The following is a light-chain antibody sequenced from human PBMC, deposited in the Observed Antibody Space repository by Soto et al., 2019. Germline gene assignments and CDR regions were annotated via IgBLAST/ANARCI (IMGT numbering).Light chain of an antibody. V-gene: IGKV3-20*01. CDR2: GAS. J-gene: IGKJ4*01. CDR1: QSVGANY. Sequence: ENVLTQSPGTLSLSPGERATLSCRASQSVGANYLAWFQQKPGQAPRLLICGASSRATGIPDRFSGSGSGTDFTLTISRLEPEDFAVYYCQQYASSPLTFGGGTKVEIK. CDR3: QQYASSPLT.